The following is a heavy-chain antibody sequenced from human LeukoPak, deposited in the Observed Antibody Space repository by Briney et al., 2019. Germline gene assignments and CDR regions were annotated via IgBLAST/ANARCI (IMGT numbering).Heavy chain of an antibody. J-gene: IGHJ6*03. CDR3: ARAGELRYMDV. CDR1: GFTFDDYA. CDR2: IKHIGPTT. Sequence: GGSLRLSCAASGFTFDDYAMHWIRQAPGKGLEWVSTIKHIGPTTYYADSVKGRFTISRDNAKNSLFLQMSSLRADDTAIYYCARAGELRYMDVWGKGTAVTVSS. V-gene: IGHV3-11*04. D-gene: IGHD3-16*01.